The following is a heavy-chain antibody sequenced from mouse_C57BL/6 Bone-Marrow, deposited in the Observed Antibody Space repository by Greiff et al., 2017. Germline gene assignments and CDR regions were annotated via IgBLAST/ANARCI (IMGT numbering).Heavy chain of an antibody. V-gene: IGHV5-17*01. Sequence: EVQLVESGGGLVKPGGSLKLSCAASGFTFSDYGMHWVRQAPEKGLEWVAYISSGSSTIYYADTVKGRVTISRDNAQNTLFLQMTSLRSEDTAMYYCASSLYYDYDEGVAYWGQGTLVTVSA. J-gene: IGHJ3*01. CDR3: ASSLYYDYDEGVAY. CDR2: ISSGSSTI. D-gene: IGHD2-4*01. CDR1: GFTFSDYG.